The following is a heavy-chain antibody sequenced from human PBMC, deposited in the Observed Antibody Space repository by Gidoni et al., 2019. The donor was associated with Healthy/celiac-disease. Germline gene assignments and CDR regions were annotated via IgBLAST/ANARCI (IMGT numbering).Heavy chain of an antibody. D-gene: IGHD2-2*01. CDR1: GGTFSSST. V-gene: IGHV1-69*02. Sequence: QVQLVQSGAEVKKPGSSVKVSCKASGGTFSSSTISWVRPAPGQGLEWMGRIIPILGIANYAQKFQGRVTITADKSTSTAYMELSSLRSEDTAVYYCARVGGIVVVPAAMGWFDPWGQGTLVTVSS. J-gene: IGHJ5*02. CDR2: IIPILGIA. CDR3: ARVGGIVVVPAAMGWFDP.